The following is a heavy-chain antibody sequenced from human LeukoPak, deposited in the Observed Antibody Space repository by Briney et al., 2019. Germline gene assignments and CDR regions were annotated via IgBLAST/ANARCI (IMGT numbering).Heavy chain of an antibody. Sequence: ASVKVSCKASGYTFTGYYMHWVRQAPGQGLEWMGRVIPSLGTRNYAQSFQGRVTITADISTSTAYMELRLLRSEDTAMYFCVRGGTQGRFEPWGQGTLVTVSS. CDR2: VIPSLGTR. CDR1: GYTFTGYY. CDR3: VRGGTQGRFEP. J-gene: IGHJ5*02. D-gene: IGHD3-16*01. V-gene: IGHV1-69*08.